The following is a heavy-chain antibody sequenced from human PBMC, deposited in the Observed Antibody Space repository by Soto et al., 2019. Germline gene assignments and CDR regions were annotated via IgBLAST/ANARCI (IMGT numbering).Heavy chain of an antibody. CDR2: IGGLSGGT. D-gene: IGHD3-9*01. V-gene: IGHV3-23*01. Sequence: EVQLLESGGGSVQPGGALRLSCVASGFTFSTYAMSWDRQAPGKGLEWVSGIGGLSGGTDYADSVKGRLTISRDNSKNTLYLQMNSLRAEDTAVYFCAKVSILTESYHYYAMDVWGQGTTVTVSS. CDR3: AKVSILTESYHYYAMDV. J-gene: IGHJ6*02. CDR1: GFTFSTYA.